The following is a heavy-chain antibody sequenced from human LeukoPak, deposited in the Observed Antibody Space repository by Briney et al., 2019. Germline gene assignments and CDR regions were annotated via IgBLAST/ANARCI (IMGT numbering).Heavy chain of an antibody. J-gene: IGHJ4*02. D-gene: IGHD1-7*01. CDR2: INPSTGGT. CDR1: GYTFTGYS. CDR3: ARESDWNYLFDY. Sequence: ASVKVSCKASGYTFTGYSVHWVRQAPGQGLEWMGWINPSTGGTTYSQKFQGRVTMTRDASISTAYMELNWLRSDDTAVYYCARESDWNYLFDYWGQGTLVTVSS. V-gene: IGHV1-2*02.